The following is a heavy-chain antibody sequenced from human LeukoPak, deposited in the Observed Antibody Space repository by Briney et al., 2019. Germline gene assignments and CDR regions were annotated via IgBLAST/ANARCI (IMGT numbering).Heavy chain of an antibody. V-gene: IGHV4-59*12. CDR2: IYYSGST. CDR3: ARDHYDSSGYPFDY. Sequence: SETLSLTCTVSGGSISSYYWSWIRQPPGKGLEWIGYIYYSGSTNYNPSLKSRVTISVDTSKNQFSLKLSSVTAADTAVYYCARDHYDSSGYPFDYWGQGTLVTVSS. CDR1: GGSISSYY. D-gene: IGHD3-22*01. J-gene: IGHJ4*02.